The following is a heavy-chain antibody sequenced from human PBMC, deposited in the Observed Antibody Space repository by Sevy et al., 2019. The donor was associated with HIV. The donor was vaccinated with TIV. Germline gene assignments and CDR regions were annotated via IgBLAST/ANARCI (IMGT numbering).Heavy chain of an antibody. CDR3: ARESYDFWTGPVDYDYGMDV. D-gene: IGHD3-3*01. CDR2: INPKSGAT. CDR1: GYTFSDSGYY. J-gene: IGHJ6*02. Sequence: ASVKVSCKASGYTFSDSGYYVHWVRQAPGQGLEWMGWINPKSGATNYAQKFQGRVTMTRDTSVSTANMELTRLTSDDTAVYYCARESYDFWTGPVDYDYGMDVCGQGTTVTVSS. V-gene: IGHV1-2*02.